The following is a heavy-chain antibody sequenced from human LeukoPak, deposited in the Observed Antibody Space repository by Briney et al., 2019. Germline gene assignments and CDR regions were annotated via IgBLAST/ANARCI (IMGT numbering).Heavy chain of an antibody. J-gene: IGHJ1*01. CDR3: ARGWRYYGSGSYYTTSRLTEYFQH. D-gene: IGHD3-10*01. CDR2: INHSGST. CDR1: GGSFSGYY. V-gene: IGHV4-34*01. Sequence: SETLSLTCAVYGGSFSGYYWSWIRQPPGKGLEWIGEINHSGSTNYNPSLKSRVTISVDTSKNQFSLKLSSVTAADTAVYYCARGWRYYGSGSYYTTSRLTEYFQHWGQGTLVTVSS.